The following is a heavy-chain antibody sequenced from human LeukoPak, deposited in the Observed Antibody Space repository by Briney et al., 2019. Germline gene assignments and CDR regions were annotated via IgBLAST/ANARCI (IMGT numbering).Heavy chain of an antibody. CDR1: GYTFTGYC. D-gene: IGHD6-19*01. V-gene: IGHV1-2*02. J-gene: IGHJ4*02. Sequence: ASVTVSCKASGYTFTGYCMHWVRQAPGQGLEWMGWINPNSGGTNYAQKFQGRVTMTRDTSISTAYMELSRLRSDDTAVYYCARSRAVAADYWGQGTLVTVSS. CDR3: ARSRAVAADY. CDR2: INPNSGGT.